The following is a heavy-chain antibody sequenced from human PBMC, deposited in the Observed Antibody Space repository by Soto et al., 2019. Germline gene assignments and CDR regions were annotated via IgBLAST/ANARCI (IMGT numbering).Heavy chain of an antibody. Sequence: GGSLRLSCAASGFTFSSYGMHWVLQAPGKGLEWVAVISYDGSNKYYADSVKGRFTISRDNSKNTLYLQMNSLRAEDTAVYYCAKDQGDIVVVVAANPGGPDYWGQGTLVTVSS. D-gene: IGHD2-15*01. CDR3: AKDQGDIVVVVAANPGGPDY. CDR2: ISYDGSNK. CDR1: GFTFSSYG. V-gene: IGHV3-30*18. J-gene: IGHJ4*02.